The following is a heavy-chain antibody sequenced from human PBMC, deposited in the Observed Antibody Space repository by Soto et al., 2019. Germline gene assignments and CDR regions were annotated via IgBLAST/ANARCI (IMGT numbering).Heavy chain of an antibody. D-gene: IGHD3-10*01. V-gene: IGHV1-2*04. CDR2: INPNSGGT. Sequence: ASVKVSCKASGYTFTGYYMHWVRQAPGQGLEWMGWINPNSGGTNYAQKFQGWVTMTRDTSISTAYMELSRLRSDDTAVYYCARALGSGSYPWYYYYGMDVWGQGTTVTVSS. J-gene: IGHJ6*02. CDR3: ARALGSGSYPWYYYYGMDV. CDR1: GYTFTGYY.